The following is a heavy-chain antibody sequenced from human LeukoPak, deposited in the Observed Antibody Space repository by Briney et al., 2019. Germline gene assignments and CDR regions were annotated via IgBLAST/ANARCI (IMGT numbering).Heavy chain of an antibody. CDR2: MNPNSGNT. CDR1: GYTFTGYY. J-gene: IGHJ6*03. CDR3: ARAGYSSSYAYYYYYMDV. V-gene: IGHV1-8*02. Sequence: ASVKVSCKASGYTFTGYYMHWVRQAPGQGLEWMGWMNPNSGNTGYAQKFQGRVTMTRNTSISTAYMELSSLRSEDTAVYYCARAGYSSSYAYYYYYMDVWGKGTTVTISS. D-gene: IGHD6-13*01.